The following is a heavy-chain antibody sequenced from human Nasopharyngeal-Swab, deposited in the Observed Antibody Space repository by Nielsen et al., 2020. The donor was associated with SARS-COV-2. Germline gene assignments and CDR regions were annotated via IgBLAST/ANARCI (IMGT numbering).Heavy chain of an antibody. D-gene: IGHD6-13*01. J-gene: IGHJ2*01. CDR2: INHSGST. V-gene: IGHV4-34*01. Sequence: SDTLSLTCAVYGGSFSGYYWSWIRQPPGKGLEWIGEINHSGSTNYNPSLKSRVTISVDTSKNQFSLKLSSVTAADTAVYYCARGRYSSSWYGLIWYFDLWGRGTLVTVSS. CDR3: ARGRYSSSWYGLIWYFDL. CDR1: GGSFSGYY.